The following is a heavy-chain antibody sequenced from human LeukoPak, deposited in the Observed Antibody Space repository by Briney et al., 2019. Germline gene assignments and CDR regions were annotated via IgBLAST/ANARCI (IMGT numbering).Heavy chain of an antibody. D-gene: IGHD5-24*01. Sequence: SETLSLTCTVSGGSISSTSYYWGWIRQPPGKGLEWIGYISYSGSTNYNPSLKSRVTISVDTSKNQFSLKLSSVTAADTAVYYCARGGRWLQFNYWGQGTLVTASS. J-gene: IGHJ4*02. V-gene: IGHV4-61*05. CDR1: GGSISSTSYY. CDR3: ARGGRWLQFNY. CDR2: ISYSGST.